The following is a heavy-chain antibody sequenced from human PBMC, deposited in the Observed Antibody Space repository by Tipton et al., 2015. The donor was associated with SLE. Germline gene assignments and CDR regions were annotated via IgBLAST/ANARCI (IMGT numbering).Heavy chain of an antibody. J-gene: IGHJ4*02. CDR3: AREVKDTGMLTDS. Sequence: QSGPEVKKPGASVKVSCKASGYTFTSYGIGWVRQAPGQGLEWMGWITPYNGNTNYAQKFQGRVTMTTDTSTSPAYMELSSLRSDDTAVYYCAREVKDTGMLTDSWGQGSLLTVSS. CDR2: ITPYNGNT. D-gene: IGHD5-18*01. CDR1: GYTFTSYG. V-gene: IGHV1-18*01.